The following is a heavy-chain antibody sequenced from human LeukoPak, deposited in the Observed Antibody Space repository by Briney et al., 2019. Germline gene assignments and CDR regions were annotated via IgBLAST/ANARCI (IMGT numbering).Heavy chain of an antibody. Sequence: SVKVSCKASGGTFSSYAISWVRQAPGQGLEWMGRIIPILGIANYAQKFQGRVTITADKSTSTAYMELSSLRSEDTAAYYCASTTVAGPYYFDYWGQGTLVTVSS. J-gene: IGHJ4*02. CDR3: ASTTVAGPYYFDY. CDR1: GGTFSSYA. CDR2: IIPILGIA. V-gene: IGHV1-69*04. D-gene: IGHD6-19*01.